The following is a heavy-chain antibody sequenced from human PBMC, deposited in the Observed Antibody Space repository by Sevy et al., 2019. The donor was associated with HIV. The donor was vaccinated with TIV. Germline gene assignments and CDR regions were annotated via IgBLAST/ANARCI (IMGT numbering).Heavy chain of an antibody. CDR3: AREAWGIIAH. J-gene: IGHJ5*02. V-gene: IGHV4-59*13. CDR1: GGSINSYY. Sequence: SEILSLTCSVSGGSINSYYWTWIRQPPGKGLEWIGYIYDNGITSYNPSLQGRVTISLDTSMSQFTLKMTSVSAADTAIYYCAREAWGIIAHWGQGTLVPVSS. D-gene: IGHD7-27*01. CDR2: IYDNGIT.